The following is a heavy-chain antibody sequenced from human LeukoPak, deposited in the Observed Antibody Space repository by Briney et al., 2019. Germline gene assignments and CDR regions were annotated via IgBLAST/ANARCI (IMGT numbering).Heavy chain of an antibody. V-gene: IGHV4-61*08. CDR2: IYYSGST. Sequence: PSETLSLTCTVSGGSISSGGYSWSWIRQHPGKGLEWIGYIYYSGSTNYNPSLKSRVTISVDTSKNQFSLKLSSVTAADTAVYYCARLDWNDVDYYYGMDVWGQGTTVTVSS. J-gene: IGHJ6*02. CDR3: ARLDWNDVDYYYGMDV. CDR1: GGSISSGGYS. D-gene: IGHD1-1*01.